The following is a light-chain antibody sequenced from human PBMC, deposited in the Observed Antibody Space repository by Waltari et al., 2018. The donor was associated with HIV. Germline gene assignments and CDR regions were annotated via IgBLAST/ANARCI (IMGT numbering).Light chain of an antibody. CDR2: WAS. J-gene: IGKJ1*01. CDR1: QSVLNTPNNKYY. CDR3: QQYYSTPRT. V-gene: IGKV4-1*01. Sequence: DIVMTQSPDSLAVSLGERATIHCKSNQSVLNTPNNKYYLAWYQQKPGQPPQLLIYWASTRESGVPDRFSGRGSETDFTLTISSLQAEDVAVYYCQQYYSTPRTFGQGTKVEIK.